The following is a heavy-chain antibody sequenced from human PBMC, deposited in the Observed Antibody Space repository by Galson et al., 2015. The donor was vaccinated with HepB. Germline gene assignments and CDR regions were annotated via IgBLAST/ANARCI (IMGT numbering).Heavy chain of an antibody. V-gene: IGHV4-34*01. CDR1: GGPFSGYY. CDR3: ARGSIGSAFWSGSFGMDV. D-gene: IGHD3-3*01. CDR2: INHSGIT. Sequence: QVQLQESGPGLVKPSETLSLTCAVYGGPFSGYYWSWIRQPPGKGLEWIGEINHSGITTYNPSLKSRVTISVDTSKNQFSLNLSSVTAADTAVYFCARGSIGSAFWSGSFGMDVWGQGTTVIVSS. J-gene: IGHJ6*02.